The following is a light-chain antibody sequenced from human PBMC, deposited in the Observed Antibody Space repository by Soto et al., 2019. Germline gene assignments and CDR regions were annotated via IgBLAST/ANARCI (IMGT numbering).Light chain of an antibody. Sequence: EIVWTQSPGNLSLSPGEKDTLSCRARQSVGSNSLAWYQQKPSQAPRLLIYGASSGATGIPDRFGGSGSAADFPLTIRILPLEDFPVYFSPHYGSLTLTXRVRTPVDIK. J-gene: IGKJ4*01. CDR2: GAS. V-gene: IGKV3-20*01. CDR1: QSVGSNS. CDR3: PHYGSLTLT.